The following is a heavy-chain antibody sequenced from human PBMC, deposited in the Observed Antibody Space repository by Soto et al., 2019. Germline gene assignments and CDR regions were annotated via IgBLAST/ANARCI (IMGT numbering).Heavy chain of an antibody. D-gene: IGHD3-3*01. CDR3: AHRLGGITIFGVVLDTAINWFDP. V-gene: IGHV2-5*01. CDR1: GFSLSTSGVG. J-gene: IGHJ5*02. CDR2: IYWNDDK. Sequence: SGPTLEHPTQTLTLTVTFSGFSLSTSGVGVGWIRQPPGKALEWLALIYWNDDKRYSPSLKSRLTITKDTSKNQVVLTMTNMDPVDTATYYCAHRLGGITIFGVVLDTAINWFDPWGQGTLVTVSS.